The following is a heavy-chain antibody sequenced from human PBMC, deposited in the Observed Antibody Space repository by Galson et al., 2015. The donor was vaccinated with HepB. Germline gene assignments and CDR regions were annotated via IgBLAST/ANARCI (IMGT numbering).Heavy chain of an antibody. D-gene: IGHD3/OR15-3a*01. Sequence: SLRLSCAASGFTFSTYAMSWVRQAPGKGLEWVSTISGSGITTYYADSVKGRFTISRDNSKNTLYLQMNSLRVEDTAVYHCAKDPAVSYHDFWTENYFLGEFDYWGWGTLVTVSS. CDR3: AKDPAVSYHDFWTENYFLGEFDY. CDR2: ISGSGITT. V-gene: IGHV3-23*01. CDR1: GFTFSTYA. J-gene: IGHJ4*02.